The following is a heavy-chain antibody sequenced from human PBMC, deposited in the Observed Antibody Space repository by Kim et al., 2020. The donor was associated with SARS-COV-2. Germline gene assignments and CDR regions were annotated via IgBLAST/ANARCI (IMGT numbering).Heavy chain of an antibody. V-gene: IGHV4-39*07. CDR2: IYYSGST. D-gene: IGHD2-2*01. J-gene: IGHJ3*02. CDR1: GGSISSSSYY. Sequence: SETLSLTCTVSGGSISSSSYYLGWIRQPPGKGLEWIGSIYYSGSTYYNPSLKSRVTISVDTSKNQFSLKLSSVTAADTAVYYCARGITIVVVPAASRGDAFDIWGQGTMVTVSS. CDR3: ARGITIVVVPAASRGDAFDI.